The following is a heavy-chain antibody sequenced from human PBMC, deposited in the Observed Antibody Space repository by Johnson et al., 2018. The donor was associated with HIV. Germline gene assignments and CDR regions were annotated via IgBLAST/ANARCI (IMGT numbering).Heavy chain of an antibody. Sequence: QVQLVESGGGLVKPGGSLRLSCAASGFTFSDYYMSWVRQASGKGLERDSYISSSGSTVYHAYPVKGRFTISRDNAKNSLYLQMNSLGVEDTAVYYCARVAWFAFDLWGQVTIVTVSS. CDR2: ISSSGSTV. D-gene: IGHD3-10*01. CDR3: ARVAWFAFDL. CDR1: GFTFSDYY. V-gene: IGHV3-11*01. J-gene: IGHJ3*01.